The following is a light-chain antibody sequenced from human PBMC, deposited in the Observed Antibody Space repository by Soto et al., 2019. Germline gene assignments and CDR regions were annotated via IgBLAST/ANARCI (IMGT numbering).Light chain of an antibody. CDR3: ATWDDSLNGLL. V-gene: IGLV1-44*01. Sequence: QSVLTQPPSASGTPGQRVTISCSGGSSNIKTNGVSWYQQLAGAAPKLLIYSNNQRPSGAPDRFTGYKSGTSGSLAIAGLQSEDEATYHCATWDDSLNGLLFGGGTTLTVL. CDR1: SSNIKTNG. CDR2: SNN. J-gene: IGLJ2*01.